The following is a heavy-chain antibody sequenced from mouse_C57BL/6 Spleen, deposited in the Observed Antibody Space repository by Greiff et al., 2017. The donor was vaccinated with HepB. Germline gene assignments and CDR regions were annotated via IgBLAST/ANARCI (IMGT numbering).Heavy chain of an antibody. Sequence: QVQLKQSGPGLVAPSQSLSITCTVSGFSLTSYAISWVRQPPGKGLEWLGVIWTGGGTNYNSALKSRLSISKDNSKSQVFLKMNSLQTDDTARYYCARENSNYGDYYAMDYWGQGTSVTVSS. J-gene: IGHJ4*01. CDR3: ARENSNYGDYYAMDY. CDR2: IWTGGGT. CDR1: GFSLTSYA. D-gene: IGHD2-5*01. V-gene: IGHV2-9-1*01.